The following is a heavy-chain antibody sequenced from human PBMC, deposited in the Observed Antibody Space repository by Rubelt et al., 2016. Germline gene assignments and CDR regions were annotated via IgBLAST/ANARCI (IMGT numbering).Heavy chain of an antibody. CDR2: ISVYNGNT. CDR3: ARDGIAAAVDY. CDR1: GYTFTTYA. V-gene: IGHV1-18*01. Sequence: ELKKPGASVKVSCKASGYTFTTYAISWVRQAPGQGLEWMGWISVYNGNTNYAQKFQGRVTMTADTSTSTAYMELRSLRSDDTAVYYCARDGIAAAVDYWGQGTLVTVSS. J-gene: IGHJ4*02. D-gene: IGHD6-13*01.